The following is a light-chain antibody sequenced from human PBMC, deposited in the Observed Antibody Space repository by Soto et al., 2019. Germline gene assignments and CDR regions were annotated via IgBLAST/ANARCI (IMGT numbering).Light chain of an antibody. CDR1: SSDVGSYDY. CDR2: EVS. CDR3: SSYTSSSTVV. Sequence: QSALTQPASVSGSPGQSITISCTGTSSDVGSYDYVSWYQHHPGKAPKLLIYEVSNRPSGVSNRFSGSKSGNTASLTISGLQAEDEADYYCSSYTSSSTVVFGGGTKVTDL. J-gene: IGLJ2*01. V-gene: IGLV2-14*01.